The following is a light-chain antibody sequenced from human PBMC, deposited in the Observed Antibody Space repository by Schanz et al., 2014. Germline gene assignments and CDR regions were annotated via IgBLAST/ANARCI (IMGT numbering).Light chain of an antibody. V-gene: IGKV3-20*01. CDR1: QSVSSTY. Sequence: EIVLTQSPGTLSLSPGERATLSCRASQSVSSTYLAWYQQKPGQAPRLLIYGASSRATGIPDRFSGSGSGTDFTLTISSLQPEDFATYYCQQRGTFGQGTRLEIK. J-gene: IGKJ5*01. CDR2: GAS. CDR3: QQRGT.